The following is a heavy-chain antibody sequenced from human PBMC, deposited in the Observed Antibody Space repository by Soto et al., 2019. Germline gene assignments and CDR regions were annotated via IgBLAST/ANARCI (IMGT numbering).Heavy chain of an antibody. Sequence: PGGSLRLSCAASGFTFSSYAMSWVRQAPGKGLEWVSAISGSGGSTYYADSVKGRFTISRDNSKNTLYLQMNSLRAEDTAVYYCARDDFWSGQANWYFDLWGRGTLVTVSS. CDR2: ISGSGGST. D-gene: IGHD3-3*01. J-gene: IGHJ2*01. CDR1: GFTFSSYA. V-gene: IGHV3-23*01. CDR3: ARDDFWSGQANWYFDL.